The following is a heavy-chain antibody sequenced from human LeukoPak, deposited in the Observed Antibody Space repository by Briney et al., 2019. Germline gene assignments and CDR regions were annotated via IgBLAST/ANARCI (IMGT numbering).Heavy chain of an antibody. D-gene: IGHD2-15*01. CDR1: GGTFSSYA. Sequence: SVKVSCKASGGTFSSYAISWVRQAPGQGLEWMGGIIPIFGTANYAQKFQGRVTITTDESTSTAYMELSSLRSEDTAVYYCSIGRCSGGSCYSPPVLDAFDVWGQGTMVTVSS. V-gene: IGHV1-69*05. CDR3: SIGRCSGGSCYSPPVLDAFDV. CDR2: IIPIFGTA. J-gene: IGHJ3*01.